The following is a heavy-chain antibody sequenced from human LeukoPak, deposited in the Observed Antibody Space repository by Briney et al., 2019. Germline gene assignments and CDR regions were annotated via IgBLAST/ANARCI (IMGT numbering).Heavy chain of an antibody. D-gene: IGHD1-1*01. Sequence: GASGRVCRKVSGSTLTELSMHWEREAPGKGLGWWGGFDPADGVTIYAQKFQGRVTMPEDTSTDTAYMELNSLKSEDTAVYYCATEILPSTRNTASGYYFDHWGQGTLVTVSS. V-gene: IGHV1-24*01. J-gene: IGHJ4*02. CDR1: GSTLTELS. CDR2: FDPADGVT. CDR3: ATEILPSTRNTASGYYFDH.